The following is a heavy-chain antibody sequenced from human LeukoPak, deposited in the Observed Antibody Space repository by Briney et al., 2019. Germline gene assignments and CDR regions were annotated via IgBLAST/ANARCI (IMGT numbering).Heavy chain of an antibody. J-gene: IGHJ6*01. V-gene: IGHV3-23*01. Sequence: GGSRRLSCAASGFTLSGFAMSWVRRTPGKGLEWVSGISGSGDNTLYADSVKGRFTISRDNSKNTLYLEMNSLRAEDTAIYYCAKMKGHPLPKYYMDVWGQGTTVTVSS. CDR3: AKMKGHPLPKYYMDV. CDR1: GFTLSGFA. D-gene: IGHD1-26*01. CDR2: ISGSGDNT.